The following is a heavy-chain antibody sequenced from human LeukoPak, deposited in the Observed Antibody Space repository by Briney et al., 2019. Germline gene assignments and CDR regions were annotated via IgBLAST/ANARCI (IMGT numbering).Heavy chain of an antibody. Sequence: GGSLRLSCAASGFTFSSYGMHWVRQAPGKGLEWVAVISYDGSNKYYADSVKGRFTISRDNSKNTLYLQMNSLRAEDTVVYYCARGTARPFSNDYWGQGTLVTVSS. V-gene: IGHV3-30*03. CDR1: GFTFSSYG. CDR2: ISYDGSNK. J-gene: IGHJ4*02. D-gene: IGHD6-6*01. CDR3: ARGTARPFSNDY.